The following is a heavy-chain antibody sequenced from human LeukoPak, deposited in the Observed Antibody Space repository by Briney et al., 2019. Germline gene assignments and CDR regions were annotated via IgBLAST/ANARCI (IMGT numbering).Heavy chain of an antibody. Sequence: ASVKVSCKVSGYSLTELAMHWVRQAPGGGLEWVGGFDPEGGEPVYARKFQGRVTMTEDTSTGTAYMELSSLTSEDSAVYFCATGYCSSSKCFDYYYMDVWGKGTTVTVSS. CDR3: ATGYCSSSKCFDYYYMDV. V-gene: IGHV1-24*01. CDR2: FDPEGGEP. J-gene: IGHJ6*03. CDR1: GYSLTELA. D-gene: IGHD2-2*01.